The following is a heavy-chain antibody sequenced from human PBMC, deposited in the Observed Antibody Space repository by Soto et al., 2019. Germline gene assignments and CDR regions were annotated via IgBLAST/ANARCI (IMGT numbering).Heavy chain of an antibody. CDR3: ARVDSSGAGYYFDY. J-gene: IGHJ4*02. V-gene: IGHV3-33*01. CDR2: IWYDGSNK. Sequence: PGGSLRLSCAASGFTFSSYGMYWVRQAPGKGLEWVAVIWYDGSNKYYADSVKGRFTISRDNSKNTLYLQMNSLRAEDTAVYYCARVDSSGAGYYFDYWGQGTLVTVS. CDR1: GFTFSSYG. D-gene: IGHD6-19*01.